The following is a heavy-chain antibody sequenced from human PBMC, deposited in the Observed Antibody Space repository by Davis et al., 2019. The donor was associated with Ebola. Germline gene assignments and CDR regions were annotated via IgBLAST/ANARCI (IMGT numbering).Heavy chain of an antibody. CDR1: GFTFSRSW. Sequence: GESLKISCLASGFTFSRSWMHWVRQAPGKGLVWVSRINSDGSSTSYADSVKGRFIISRDNAKNTLFLQMTSLRAEDTVVYYCVKAAYGDYGFDYWGQGTLVTVSS. CDR3: VKAAYGDYGFDY. CDR2: INSDGSST. V-gene: IGHV3-74*01. J-gene: IGHJ4*02. D-gene: IGHD4-17*01.